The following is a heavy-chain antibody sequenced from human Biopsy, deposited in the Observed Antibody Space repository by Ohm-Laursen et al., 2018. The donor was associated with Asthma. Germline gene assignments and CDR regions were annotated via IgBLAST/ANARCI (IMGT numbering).Heavy chain of an antibody. Sequence: SLRLSFAASGFTFSSYSMNWVRQALGKGLEWVSYISSSSSTIYYADSVKGLFTISRDNAKNSLYLQMNSLGDEDTAVYYCARFKRGYSYGYAGVFDYWGQGTLVTVSS. CDR1: GFTFSSYS. J-gene: IGHJ4*02. D-gene: IGHD5-18*01. CDR3: ARFKRGYSYGYAGVFDY. CDR2: ISSSSSTI. V-gene: IGHV3-48*02.